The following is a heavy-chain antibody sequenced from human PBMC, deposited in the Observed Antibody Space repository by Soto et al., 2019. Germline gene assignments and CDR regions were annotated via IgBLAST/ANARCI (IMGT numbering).Heavy chain of an antibody. CDR2: IYSGGST. CDR3: ARGYSSSWYYFDY. V-gene: IGHV3-66*01. Sequence: GGSLRLSCAASGFTVSSNYMSWVRQAPGKGLEWVSVIYSGGSTYYADSVKGRFTISRDNSKNTLYLQMNSLRAEDTAVYYCARGYSSSWYYFDYWGQGTLVTVSS. D-gene: IGHD6-13*01. J-gene: IGHJ4*02. CDR1: GFTVSSNY.